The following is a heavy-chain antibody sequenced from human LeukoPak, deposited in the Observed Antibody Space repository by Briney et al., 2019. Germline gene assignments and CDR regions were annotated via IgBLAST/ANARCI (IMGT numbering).Heavy chain of an antibody. V-gene: IGHV4-59*02. D-gene: IGHD6-13*01. CDR2: IYYSGST. CDR1: GFTVSSNY. J-gene: IGHJ6*03. CDR3: AREGIAAAYYYYYYMDV. Sequence: GSLRLSCAASGFTVSSNYMSWVRQAPGKGLEWIGYIYYSGSTNYNPSLKSRVTISVDTSKNQFSLKLSSVTAADTAVYYCAREGIAAAYYYYYYMDVWGKGTTVTISS.